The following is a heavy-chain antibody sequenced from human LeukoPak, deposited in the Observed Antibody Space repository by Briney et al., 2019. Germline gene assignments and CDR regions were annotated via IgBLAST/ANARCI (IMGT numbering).Heavy chain of an antibody. V-gene: IGHV1-3*01. CDR3: AREHNTLAGFAFDY. CDR2: IHAGNGNT. D-gene: IGHD3-9*01. CDR1: GFTFGTYA. J-gene: IGHJ4*02. Sequence: ASVKVSCKTSGFTFGTYAIQWVRQAPGQSREWMGWIHAGNGNTKYSPNVQGRVTISRDTSASTAYLELDSLRSEDTAVYYCAREHNTLAGFAFDYWGQGTLVTVSS.